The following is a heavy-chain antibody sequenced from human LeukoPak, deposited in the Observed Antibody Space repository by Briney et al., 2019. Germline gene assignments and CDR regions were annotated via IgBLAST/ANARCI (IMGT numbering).Heavy chain of an antibody. D-gene: IGHD2/OR15-2a*01. CDR3: VREGEGPLSKDFDY. J-gene: IGHJ4*02. CDR1: GFTFTDHY. Sequence: ASVKVSCKSSGFTFTDHYIHWVRQGPGQGLEWMGYIGPHSTFTSSPQEFQGRVTMTRDASMSTAYMELTRLTYDDTAVYYCVREGEGPLSKDFDYWGQGTLVTVSS. CDR2: IGPHSTFT. V-gene: IGHV1-2*02.